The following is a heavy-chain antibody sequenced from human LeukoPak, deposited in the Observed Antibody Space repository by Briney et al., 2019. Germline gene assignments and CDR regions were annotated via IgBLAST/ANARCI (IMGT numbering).Heavy chain of an antibody. V-gene: IGHV3-15*01. CDR1: GFTFNSAW. CDR2: IKSKTDGGTT. J-gene: IGHJ4*02. D-gene: IGHD4-17*01. CDR3: TTHSYGDYLDY. Sequence: GGSLRLSCAVSGFTFNSAWMSWVRQAPGKGLEWVGRIKSKTDGGTTDYAAPVKGRFTISRDDSTNTLYLQMNSLKTEDTAVYYCTTHSYGDYLDYWGQGALVTVSS.